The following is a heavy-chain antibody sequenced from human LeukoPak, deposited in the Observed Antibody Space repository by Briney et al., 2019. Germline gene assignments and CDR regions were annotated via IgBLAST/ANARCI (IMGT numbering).Heavy chain of an antibody. D-gene: IGHD6-19*01. CDR2: IYYSGST. V-gene: IGHV4-39*01. J-gene: IGHJ4*02. CDR3: ARLREGSGWDSDY. Sequence: SETLSLTCTVSGGSISSSSYYWGWIRQPPGKGLEWIGSIYYSGSTYYNPSLKSRVTMSVDTSKNQFSLKLSSVTAADTAVYHCARLREGSGWDSDYWGQETLVTVSS. CDR1: GGSISSSSYY.